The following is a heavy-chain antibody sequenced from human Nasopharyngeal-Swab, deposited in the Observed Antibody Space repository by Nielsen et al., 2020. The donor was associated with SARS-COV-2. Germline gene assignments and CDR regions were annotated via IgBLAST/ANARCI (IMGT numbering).Heavy chain of an antibody. D-gene: IGHD6-19*01. CDR3: AKKYGTRGWYVGLDY. Sequence: GESLKISRAASGFGFGAFAMSWVRQAPGKGLEWVSAAGGNDGSTFYADSVRGRFTISRDNSKNTLYLQMNSLRAEDTALYYCAKKYGTRGWYVGLDYWGQGTQVTVSS. CDR2: AGGNDGST. J-gene: IGHJ4*02. V-gene: IGHV3-23*01. CDR1: GFGFGAFA.